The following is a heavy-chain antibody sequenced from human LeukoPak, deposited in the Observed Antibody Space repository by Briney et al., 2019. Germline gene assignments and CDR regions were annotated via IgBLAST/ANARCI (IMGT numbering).Heavy chain of an antibody. V-gene: IGHV3-48*03. Sequence: GGSLRLSCAASGFTFSGYEMNWVRQAPGKGLEWVSYISSGGETIYYADSVKGRFTISRDNAKNSLFLQMNSLRAEDTAVYYCAKEFSIGYRWFDPWGQGTLVTVSS. D-gene: IGHD2/OR15-2a*01. J-gene: IGHJ5*02. CDR1: GFTFSGYE. CDR2: ISSGGETI. CDR3: AKEFSIGYRWFDP.